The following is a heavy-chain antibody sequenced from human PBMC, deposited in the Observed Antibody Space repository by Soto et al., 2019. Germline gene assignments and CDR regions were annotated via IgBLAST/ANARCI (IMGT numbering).Heavy chain of an antibody. CDR2: IYYSGST. Sequence: PSETLSLTCTVSGGSISSYYWSWIREPPGKGLEWIGYIYYSGSTNYNPSLKSRVTISVDTSKNQSSLKLSSVTAADTAVYYCARVVRMQQWLVTNWFDPWGQGTLVTVSS. CDR3: ARVVRMQQWLVTNWFDP. CDR1: GGSISSYY. V-gene: IGHV4-59*01. D-gene: IGHD6-19*01. J-gene: IGHJ5*02.